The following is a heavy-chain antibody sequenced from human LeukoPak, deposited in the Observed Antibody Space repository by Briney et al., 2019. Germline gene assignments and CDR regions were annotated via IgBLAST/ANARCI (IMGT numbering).Heavy chain of an antibody. D-gene: IGHD3-10*01. Sequence: SVKVSCKASGGTFSSYAISWVRQAPGQGLEWMGRIIPILGIANYAQKFQGRVTITADKSTSTAYMELSSLRSEDTAVYYCARGRKGVYGSGPYFDYWGQGTLVTVSS. CDR2: IIPILGIA. CDR1: GGTFSSYA. J-gene: IGHJ4*02. V-gene: IGHV1-69*04. CDR3: ARGRKGVYGSGPYFDY.